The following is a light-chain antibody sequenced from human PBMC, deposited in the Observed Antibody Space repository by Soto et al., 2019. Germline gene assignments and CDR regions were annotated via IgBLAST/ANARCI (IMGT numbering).Light chain of an antibody. CDR3: SSYTRSGVYV. Sequence: QSALTQPTSVSGSPGQSITISCTGTISDVGGYNAVSWYQQHPGRAPKLMIYDVSNRPSGISNRFSGSKSGSTASLTISGLQAEDDADYYCSSYTRSGVYVFGAGTKLTVL. J-gene: IGLJ1*01. V-gene: IGLV2-14*01. CDR1: ISDVGGYNA. CDR2: DVS.